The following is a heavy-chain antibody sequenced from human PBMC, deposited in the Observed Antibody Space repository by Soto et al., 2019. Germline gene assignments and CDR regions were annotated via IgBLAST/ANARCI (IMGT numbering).Heavy chain of an antibody. V-gene: IGHV3-21*01. Sequence: EVQLVESGGGPVKPGGSLRLSCVVSGFAFSSYSMNWVRQTPGKGLEWVSSISTGSGHIYYADSVKGRFTVSRDNAKNSLYLQMNRLRAEHTAVYYCARDAVACSAGIGSNWFDPWGEGALVSVSS. CDR2: ISTGSGHI. CDR1: GFAFSSYS. D-gene: IGHD6-19*01. J-gene: IGHJ5*02. CDR3: ARDAVACSAGIGSNWFDP.